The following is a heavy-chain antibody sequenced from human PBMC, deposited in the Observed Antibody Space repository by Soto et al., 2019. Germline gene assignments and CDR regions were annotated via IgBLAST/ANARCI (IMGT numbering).Heavy chain of an antibody. CDR3: AGDSAYNGYPDIDY. D-gene: IGHD5-12*01. CDR1: GFTFSNYN. V-gene: IGHV3-48*01. CDR2: IRDDASPV. J-gene: IGHJ4*02. Sequence: EVQLVESGGGLVQPGGSLRLSCAASGFTFSNYNMNWVRHAPGKGLEWIALIRDDASPVYYADSVKGRFTISRDNAKNSLYLAMEGLRVEDLAVYYFAGDSAYNGYPDIDYWGQGTLVTVSS.